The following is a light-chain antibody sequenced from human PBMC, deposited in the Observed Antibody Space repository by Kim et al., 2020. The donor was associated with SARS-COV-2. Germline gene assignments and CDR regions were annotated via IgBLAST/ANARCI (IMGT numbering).Light chain of an antibody. J-gene: IGLJ3*02. CDR1: SGHSSYA. CDR3: QTWGTGIWV. CDR2: LNSDGSH. V-gene: IGLV4-69*01. Sequence: ASVKLTCTLSSGHSSYAIEWHQQQPEKRPRYLMKLNSDGSHSKGDGIPDRFSGSSSGAERYLTISSLQSEDEADYYCQTWGTGIWVFGGGTQLTVL.